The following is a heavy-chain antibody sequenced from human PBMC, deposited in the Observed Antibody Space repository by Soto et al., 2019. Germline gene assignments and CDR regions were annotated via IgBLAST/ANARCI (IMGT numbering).Heavy chain of an antibody. CDR1: GFTFSSYG. D-gene: IGHD4-17*01. V-gene: IGHV3-30*18. CDR3: AKDTYGV. CDR2: ISYDGSNK. Sequence: PGGSLRLSCAASGFTFSSYGMHWVRQAPGKGLEWVAVISYDGSNKYYADSVKGRFTISRDNSKNTLYLQMNSLRAEDTAVYYCAKDTYGVWGQGTLVTVSS. J-gene: IGHJ4*02.